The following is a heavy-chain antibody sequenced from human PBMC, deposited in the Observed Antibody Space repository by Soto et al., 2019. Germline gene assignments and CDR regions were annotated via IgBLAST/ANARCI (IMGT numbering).Heavy chain of an antibody. CDR2: INPSGGDT. V-gene: IGHV1-46*01. Sequence: ASVKVSCKASGYTFTSYYIDWVRQAPGQGLEWMGIINPSGGDTIYAQKFQGRVTMTTDTSTSTAYMELRSLRSDDTAVYYCAIITDYGDYGGFDYWGQGTLVTVSS. J-gene: IGHJ4*02. D-gene: IGHD4-17*01. CDR1: GYTFTSYY. CDR3: AIITDYGDYGGFDY.